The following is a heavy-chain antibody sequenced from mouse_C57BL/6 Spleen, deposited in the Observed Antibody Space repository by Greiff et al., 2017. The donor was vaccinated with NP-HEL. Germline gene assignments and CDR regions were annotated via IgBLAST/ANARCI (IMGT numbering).Heavy chain of an antibody. Sequence: QVQLQQSGPELVKPGASVKISCKASGYAFSSSWMNWVKQRPGKGLEWIGRIYPGDGDTNYNGKFKGKATLTADKSSSTAYMQLSSLTSEDSAVYCCEREEGDCDYWGQGTKLTVAS. CDR3: EREEGDCDY. CDR2: IYPGDGDT. CDR1: GYAFSSSW. V-gene: IGHV1-82*01. J-gene: IGHJ2*01.